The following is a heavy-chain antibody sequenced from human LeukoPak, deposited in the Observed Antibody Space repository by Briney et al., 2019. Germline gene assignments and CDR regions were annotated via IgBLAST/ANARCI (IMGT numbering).Heavy chain of an antibody. J-gene: IGHJ1*01. V-gene: IGHV1-8*01. D-gene: IGHD3-10*01. CDR1: GYTFTSYD. CDR3: ARGPAGSEIMLGYFQH. Sequence: ASVKVSCKASGYTFTSYDINWVRQATGQGLEWMGWMNPNSGNTGYAQKFQGRVTMTRNTSISTAYMELSSLRSEDTAVYYCARGPAGSEIMLGYFQHWGQGTLVTVSS. CDR2: MNPNSGNT.